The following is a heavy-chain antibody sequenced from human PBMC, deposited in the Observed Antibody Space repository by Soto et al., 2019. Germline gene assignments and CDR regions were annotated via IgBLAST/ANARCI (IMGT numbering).Heavy chain of an antibody. CDR1: GFTFDDYA. CDR3: AKSIFGVLIIGAYFDS. V-gene: IGHV3-9*01. D-gene: IGHD3-3*01. J-gene: IGHJ4*02. CDR2: ISWNSGTI. Sequence: EVQLVESGGGLEQPGRSLRLSCAASGFTFDDYAMHWVRQAPGKGLEWVSGISWNSGTIGYADSVKGRFTISRDNAKNSLYLQMNSLRAEDTALYYCAKSIFGVLIIGAYFDSWGQGTLATVSS.